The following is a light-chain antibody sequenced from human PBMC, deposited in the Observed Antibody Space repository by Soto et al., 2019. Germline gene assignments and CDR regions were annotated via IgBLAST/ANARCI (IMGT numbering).Light chain of an antibody. Sequence: QSALTQPASVSGSPGQSITISCTGTSSDVGGYNYVSWYQQHPGKAPKLMIYEVSNRPSGVSTRLSGSKSANTAALTISGLHDEDEADYYCSSYKSSSNPYVFGSGTKVTVL. CDR3: SSYKSSSNPYV. V-gene: IGLV2-14*01. J-gene: IGLJ1*01. CDR1: SSDVGGYNY. CDR2: EVS.